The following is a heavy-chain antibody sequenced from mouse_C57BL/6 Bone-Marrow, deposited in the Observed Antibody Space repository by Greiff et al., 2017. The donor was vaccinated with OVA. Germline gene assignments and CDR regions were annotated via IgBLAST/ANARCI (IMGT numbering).Heavy chain of an antibody. CDR1: GYTFTSYW. Sequence: QVQLQQPGAELVKPGASVKLSCKASGYTFTSYWMQWVKQGPGQGLEWIGEIDPSDSYTNYNQKFKGKATLTVDTYSSKAYMQLSSLTSEDSAVYYCASAVFAYWGQGTLVTVSA. CDR3: ASAVFAY. V-gene: IGHV1-50*01. CDR2: IDPSDSYT. J-gene: IGHJ3*01.